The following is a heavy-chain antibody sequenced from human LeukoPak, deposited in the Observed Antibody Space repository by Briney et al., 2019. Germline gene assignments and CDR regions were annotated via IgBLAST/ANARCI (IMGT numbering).Heavy chain of an antibody. J-gene: IGHJ5*02. V-gene: IGHV4-34*01. D-gene: IGHD2-2*01. CDR3: ARGLYCSSTSCYLHRWFDP. CDR2: INHSGST. Sequence: KSSETLSLTCAVYGGSFSGYYWSWIRQPPGKGLEWTGEINHSGSTNYNPSLKSRVTISVDTSKNQFSLKLSSVTAADTAVYYCARGLYCSSTSCYLHRWFDPWGQRTLVTVSS. CDR1: GGSFSGYY.